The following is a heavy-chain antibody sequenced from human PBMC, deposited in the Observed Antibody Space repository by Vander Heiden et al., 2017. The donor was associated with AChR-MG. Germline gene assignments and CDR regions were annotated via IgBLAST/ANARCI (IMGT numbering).Heavy chain of an antibody. CDR2: ITHSGST. Sequence: QVQLQQWGAGLLKPSETLSLTCAVHGGSFSGYYWTWIRQPPGKGLEWIGEITHSGSTNYNPSLKSRVTISVDTSKNQFSLKLSSVTAADTAVYYCVRGRRWLQRSFDYWGQGTLVTVSS. J-gene: IGHJ4*02. CDR3: VRGRRWLQRSFDY. D-gene: IGHD5-18*01. V-gene: IGHV4-34*01. CDR1: GGSFSGYY.